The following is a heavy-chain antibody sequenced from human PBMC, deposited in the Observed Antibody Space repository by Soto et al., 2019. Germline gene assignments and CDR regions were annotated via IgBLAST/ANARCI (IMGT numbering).Heavy chain of an antibody. V-gene: IGHV3-72*01. J-gene: IGHJ6*02. CDR3: AMLGGWSGGSSGMDV. CDR1: GLIFSDYH. CDR2: IRRKANSYTT. Sequence: EVQLVESGGGLVQPGGSLRLSCAASGLIFSDYHMDWVRQAPGKGLEWVGRIRRKANSYTTGYASSVKGRFTISRDDSKNSLYLKMNSLKSEDTAVYYCAMLGGWSGGSSGMDVWGQGTTVTVSS. D-gene: IGHD6-19*01.